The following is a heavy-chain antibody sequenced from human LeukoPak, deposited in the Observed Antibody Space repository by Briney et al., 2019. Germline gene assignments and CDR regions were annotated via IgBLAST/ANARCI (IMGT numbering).Heavy chain of an antibody. CDR3: AKDVGRLERNPDY. J-gene: IGHJ4*02. CDR2: VSWNSGSV. Sequence: GGSLRLSCAASGFTFDDYAMHWVRQAPGKGLEWVSGVSWNSGSVGYADSAKGRFTISRDNAKNSLYLQMNSLRAEDTALYHCAKDVGRLERNPDYWGQGTLVTVSS. V-gene: IGHV3-9*01. D-gene: IGHD1-1*01. CDR1: GFTFDDYA.